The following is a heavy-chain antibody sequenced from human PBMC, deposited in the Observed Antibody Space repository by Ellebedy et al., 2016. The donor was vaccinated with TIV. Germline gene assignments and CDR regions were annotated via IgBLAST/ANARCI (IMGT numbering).Heavy chain of an antibody. V-gene: IGHV3-7*03. D-gene: IGHD2-15*01. CDR2: INQGGSET. CDR3: AKVVKGSLDP. J-gene: IGHJ5*02. CDR1: GFTFSTYW. Sequence: GGSLRLSXAASGFTFSTYWMSWVRQAPGKGLEWVANINQGGSETYYVDSVKGRFTMSRDNAKNSLYLQMNSLRAEDTAVYYCAKVVKGSLDPWGQGTLVTVSS.